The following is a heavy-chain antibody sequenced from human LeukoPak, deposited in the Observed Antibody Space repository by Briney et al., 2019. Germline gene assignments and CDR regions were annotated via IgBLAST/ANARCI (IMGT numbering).Heavy chain of an antibody. CDR2: IIPIFGIA. Sequence: SVKVSCKASGGTFSSYAISWVRQTPGRGLEWMGRIIPIFGIANYAQKFQGRVTITADKSTSTAYMELSSLRSEDTAVYYCARGGIAAAGTIEDYYYYGMDVWGQGTTVTVSS. D-gene: IGHD6-13*01. CDR1: GGTFSSYA. CDR3: ARGGIAAAGTIEDYYYYGMDV. V-gene: IGHV1-69*04. J-gene: IGHJ6*02.